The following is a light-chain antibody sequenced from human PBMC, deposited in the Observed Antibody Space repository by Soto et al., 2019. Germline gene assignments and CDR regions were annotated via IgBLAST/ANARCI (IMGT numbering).Light chain of an antibody. CDR2: DVS. V-gene: IGLV2-11*01. J-gene: IGLJ3*02. Sequence: QSALTQPRSVSGSPGQSVTISCTGTNSDIGGYNYVSWYQQHPGKAPKVMIYDVSRRPSGVPDRFSGSKSGNTASLTISGLQDEDEADYYCCSYAANYNFWVFGGGTKLTVL. CDR3: CSYAANYNFWV. CDR1: NSDIGGYNY.